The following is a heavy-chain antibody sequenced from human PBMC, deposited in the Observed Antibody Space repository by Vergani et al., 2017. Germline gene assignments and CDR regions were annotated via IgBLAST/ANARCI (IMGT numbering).Heavy chain of an antibody. D-gene: IGHD1-26*01. J-gene: IGHJ4*02. CDR1: GFSLSTTGMC. CDR3: ARIIGGGSFIRD. V-gene: IGHV2-70*13. CDR2: IDWDDDK. Sequence: QVTLRESSPALVKPTQTLTLTCSFSGFSLSTTGMCVSWVRQPPGKALEWLARIDWDDDKYYSTSLKTRLAISKDTSKNQVVLTMTNMHPVDTATYYCARIIGGGSFIRDWGQGTLVTVSS.